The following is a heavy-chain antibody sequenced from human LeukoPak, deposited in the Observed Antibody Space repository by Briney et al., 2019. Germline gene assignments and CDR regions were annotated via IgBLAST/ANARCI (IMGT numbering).Heavy chain of an antibody. CDR2: INHSGGT. CDR1: GGSFSGYS. D-gene: IGHD3-10*01. CDR3: AKVATVYFGELSSLDS. V-gene: IGHV4-34*01. Sequence: SETLSLTCAVYGGSFSGYSWNWIRQPPVKGLEWIGEINHSGGTNYNPSLKSRVTISVDTSKKQFSLKLSSVTAADTAVYYCAKVATVYFGELSSLDSWGPGTLLTVSS. J-gene: IGHJ4*02.